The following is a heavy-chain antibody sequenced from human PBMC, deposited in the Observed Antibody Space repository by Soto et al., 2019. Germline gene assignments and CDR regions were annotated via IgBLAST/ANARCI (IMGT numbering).Heavy chain of an antibody. Sequence: QVQLVQSGAEVKKPGASVKVSCKASSYTFTSYGISWVRQAPGQGLEWLGWISAYNVNTNYAQKLQGRVAMTTNTSTSTAYMELRRLRSDDTAVYYCARDEVGATEFDYWGQGTLVTVSS. CDR2: ISAYNVNT. J-gene: IGHJ4*02. CDR1: SYTFTSYG. D-gene: IGHD1-26*01. V-gene: IGHV1-18*01. CDR3: ARDEVGATEFDY.